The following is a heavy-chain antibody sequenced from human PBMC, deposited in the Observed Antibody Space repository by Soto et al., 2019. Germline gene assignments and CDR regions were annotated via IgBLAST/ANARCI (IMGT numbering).Heavy chain of an antibody. Sequence: SETLSVTCTVSGGSISSYYWSWVRQPPGKGLEWIGYIYYSGSTNYNPSLKSRVTISVDTSKNQFSLKLSSVTAADTAVYYCARILRNAFDIWGQGTMVTVSS. V-gene: IGHV4-59*01. J-gene: IGHJ3*02. CDR2: IYYSGST. CDR3: ARILRNAFDI. CDR1: GGSISSYY.